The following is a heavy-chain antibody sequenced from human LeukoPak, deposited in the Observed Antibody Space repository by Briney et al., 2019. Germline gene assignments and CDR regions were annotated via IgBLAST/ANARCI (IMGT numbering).Heavy chain of an antibody. J-gene: IGHJ4*02. D-gene: IGHD6-19*01. CDR2: INPNSGGT. Sequence: ASVKVSCTASGYTFTAYYMHWVRQAPGQGLEWMGWINPNSGGTNYAQKCQGRVTMTGDTSISTAYMELSRLRSDDTAVYYCARDLSLAVPVQGYWGQGTLVTVSS. V-gene: IGHV1-2*02. CDR1: GYTFTAYY. CDR3: ARDLSLAVPVQGY.